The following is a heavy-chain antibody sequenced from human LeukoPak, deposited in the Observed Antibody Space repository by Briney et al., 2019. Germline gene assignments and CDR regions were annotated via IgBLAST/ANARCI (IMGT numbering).Heavy chain of an antibody. D-gene: IGHD2-15*01. CDR2: INPNSGGT. Sequence: ASVKVSCKASGYTFTGYYIHWVRQAPGQGLEWMGWINPNSGGTNYAQKFQGRVTMTRDTSTNTAYMDLRSLRSDDTAMYYCAKDFYNSGGRWYDCFDIWGQGTMVTVSS. CDR1: GYTFTGYY. CDR3: AKDFYNSGGRWYDCFDI. V-gene: IGHV1-2*02. J-gene: IGHJ3*02.